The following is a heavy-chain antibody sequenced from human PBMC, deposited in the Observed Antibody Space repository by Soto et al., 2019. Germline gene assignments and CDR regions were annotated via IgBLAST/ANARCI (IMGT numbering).Heavy chain of an antibody. D-gene: IGHD3-22*01. V-gene: IGHV3-30-3*01. CDR1: GFSFSSQA. Sequence: PGGSLRLSCVASGFSFSSQAMHWVRQAPGKGLEWVAAISNDGNRQLYADSVKDRFTISRDNSKNTLYLQMNSLRAEDTAVYYCAKGRYYDSSGYYPGVVGYWGQGTLVTVSS. CDR2: ISNDGNRQ. J-gene: IGHJ4*02. CDR3: AKGRYYDSSGYYPGVVGY.